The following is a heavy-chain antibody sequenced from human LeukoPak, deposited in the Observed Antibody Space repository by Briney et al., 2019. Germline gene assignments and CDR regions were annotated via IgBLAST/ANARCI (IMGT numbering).Heavy chain of an antibody. V-gene: IGHV4-59*01. CDR3: ARHRSDTGGKKGVNWFDP. CDR1: GGSIKNYY. CDR2: IYFGGTT. Sequence: SETLSLTCSVSGGSIKNYYWSWIRQPPGKGLEWLGNIYFGGTTDYSSSLKSRLTISVDTFKNQLSLNLQSVTAADTATYYCARHRSDTGGKKGVNWFDPWGQGTLVTVSS. D-gene: IGHD4-23*01. J-gene: IGHJ5*02.